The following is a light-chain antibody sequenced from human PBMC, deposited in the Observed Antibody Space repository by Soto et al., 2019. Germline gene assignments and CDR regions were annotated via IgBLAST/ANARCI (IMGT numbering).Light chain of an antibody. Sequence: QAVVTQEPSLTVSPGGTVTLTCGSSAGAVTSGQYPFWFQQKPGQAPKTLIYDTSRRHSWTPARFSGSRLGGKAALTLSGTQPEDEDEYYCLLSYNGVQVFGGGTKVTVL. V-gene: IGLV7-46*01. CDR3: LLSYNGVQV. CDR2: DTS. CDR1: AGAVTSGQY. J-gene: IGLJ3*02.